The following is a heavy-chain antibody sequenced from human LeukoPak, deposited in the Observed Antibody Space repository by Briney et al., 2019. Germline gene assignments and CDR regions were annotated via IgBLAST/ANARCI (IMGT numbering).Heavy chain of an antibody. CDR2: IYYSGST. D-gene: IGHD3-22*01. J-gene: IGHJ3*02. CDR3: ARDRGYYRDAFDI. Sequence: SETLSLTCTVSGGSISSYYWSWIRQPPGKGLEWIGYIYYSGSTNYIPSLKSRVTISVDTSKNQFSLKLSSVTAADTAVYYCARDRGYYRDAFDIWGQGTMVTVSS. CDR1: GGSISSYY. V-gene: IGHV4-59*01.